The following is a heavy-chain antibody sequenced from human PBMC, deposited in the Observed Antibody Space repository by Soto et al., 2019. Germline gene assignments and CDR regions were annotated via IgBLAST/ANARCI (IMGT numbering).Heavy chain of an antibody. CDR2: ISSSSYI. Sequence: PGGSLRLSCAASGFTFSSYSMNWVRQAPGKGLEWVSSISSSSYIYYADSVKGRFTISRDNAKNSLYLQMNSLRAEDTAVYYCAREGGSGSYSSRDDYWGQGTLVTVSS. J-gene: IGHJ4*02. V-gene: IGHV3-21*01. D-gene: IGHD3-10*01. CDR3: AREGGSGSYSSRDDY. CDR1: GFTFSSYS.